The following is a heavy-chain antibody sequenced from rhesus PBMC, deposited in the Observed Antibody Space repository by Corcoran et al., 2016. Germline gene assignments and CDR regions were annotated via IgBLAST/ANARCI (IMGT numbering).Heavy chain of an antibody. CDR1: GGSISGYYY. CDR3: AREGIAAAGWVDY. D-gene: IGHD6-25*01. CDR2: IYGNSTST. V-gene: IGHV4-73*01. Sequence: QVKLQQWGEGLVKPSETLSLTCAVYGGSISGYYYWSWIRQPPGKGLVWIGDIYGNSTSTNYNPSLKTRVTISKDTSKNQFALKLSSVTAADTAVYYCAREGIAAAGWVDYWGQGVLVTVSS. J-gene: IGHJ4*01.